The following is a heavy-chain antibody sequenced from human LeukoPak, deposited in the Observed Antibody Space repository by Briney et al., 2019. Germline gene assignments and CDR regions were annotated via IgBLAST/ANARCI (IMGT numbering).Heavy chain of an antibody. CDR2: IGYDGSNK. Sequence: GGSLRLSCAASGFTFSSYGMHWVRQAPGKGLEWVAFIGYDGSNKYYADSVKGGFTISRDNSKNTLYLQMNSLRAEDTDVYYCAKESVAGYSTWGQGTLVTVSS. V-gene: IGHV3-30*02. J-gene: IGHJ5*02. D-gene: IGHD5-24*01. CDR3: AKESVAGYST. CDR1: GFTFSSYG.